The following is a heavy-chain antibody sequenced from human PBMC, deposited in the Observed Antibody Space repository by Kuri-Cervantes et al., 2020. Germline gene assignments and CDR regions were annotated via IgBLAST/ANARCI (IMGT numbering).Heavy chain of an antibody. D-gene: IGHD3-16*01. CDR2: IWYDGSNK. CDR3: ARDPLGGDYFDY. Sequence: GESLKISCAASGFTFSSYGMHWVRQAPGKGLEWVAVIWYDGSNKYYADSVKGRFTISRGNSKNTLYLQMNSLRAEDTAVYYCARDPLGGDYFDYWGQGTLVTVSS. V-gene: IGHV3-33*01. CDR1: GFTFSSYG. J-gene: IGHJ4*02.